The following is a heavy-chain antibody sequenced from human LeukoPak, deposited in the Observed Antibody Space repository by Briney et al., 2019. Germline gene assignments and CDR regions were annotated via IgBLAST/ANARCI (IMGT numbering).Heavy chain of an antibody. Sequence: PGGSLRLSCTASGFTFSSYWMNWVRQAPGKGLEWVANIEQDGSEKYCVDSVKGRFTISRDNAKKSLYLQMNSLRAEDTAVYYCARETEMANLDYWGQGTLVTVSS. V-gene: IGHV3-7*04. J-gene: IGHJ4*02. CDR3: ARETEMANLDY. CDR2: IEQDGSEK. D-gene: IGHD5-24*01. CDR1: GFTFSSYW.